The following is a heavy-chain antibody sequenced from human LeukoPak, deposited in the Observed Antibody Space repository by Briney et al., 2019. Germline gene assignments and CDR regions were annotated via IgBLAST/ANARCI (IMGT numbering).Heavy chain of an antibody. CDR3: AKERAGRGITVFDY. J-gene: IGHJ4*02. Sequence: GGSLRLSCAASGFAFMTYAMSWVRQAPGKGLEWVSALSGSGGSTYHADSVKGRFTISRDNSKNTLSLQMNSLRAEDTAVYYCAKERAGRGITVFDYWGQGTLVTVSS. CDR2: LSGSGGST. V-gene: IGHV3-23*01. CDR1: GFAFMTYA. D-gene: IGHD3-10*01.